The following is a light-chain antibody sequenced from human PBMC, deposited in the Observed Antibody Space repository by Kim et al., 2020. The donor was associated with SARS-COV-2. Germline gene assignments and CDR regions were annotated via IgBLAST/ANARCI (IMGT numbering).Light chain of an antibody. CDR1: QSVSSSY. CDR2: GAS. V-gene: IGKV3-20*01. J-gene: IGKJ3*01. CDR3: QQYGSSPGFT. Sequence: ETVLTQSPGTLSLSPGERATLSCRASQSVSSSYLAWYQQKPGQAPRLLIYGASNRATGIPDRFSGSGSGTDFTLTISRLEPEDFAVYYCQQYGSSPGFTFGPGTKVDIK.